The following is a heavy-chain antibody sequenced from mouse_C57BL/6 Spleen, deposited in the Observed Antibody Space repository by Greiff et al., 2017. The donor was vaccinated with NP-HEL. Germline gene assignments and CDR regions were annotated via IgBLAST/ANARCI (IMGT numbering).Heavy chain of an antibody. CDR2: ISYDGSN. D-gene: IGHD2-5*01. Sequence: VQLKESGPGLVKPSQSLSLTCSVTGYYITSGYYWNWIRQFPGNKLEWMGYISYDGSNNYNPSLKNRISITRDTSKNQFFLKLNSVTTEDTATYYCARPYSNYGYFDVWGTGTTVTVSS. J-gene: IGHJ1*03. CDR3: ARPYSNYGYFDV. CDR1: GYYITSGYY. V-gene: IGHV3-6*01.